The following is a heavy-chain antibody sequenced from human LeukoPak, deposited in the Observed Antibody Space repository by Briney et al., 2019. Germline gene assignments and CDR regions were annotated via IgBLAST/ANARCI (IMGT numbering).Heavy chain of an antibody. Sequence: PSETLSLTCTVSRGSISSAGYYWTWIRQHPGKGLEWIGTIYYTGSAYYNPSLRSRVTMSVDTSKNQFSLKLNSVSAADTAVYYCARTRYRRDWEFDYWGQGTLVTVSS. V-gene: IGHV4-39*01. J-gene: IGHJ4*02. CDR3: ARTRYRRDWEFDY. CDR1: RGSISSAGYY. D-gene: IGHD3/OR15-3a*01. CDR2: IYYTGSA.